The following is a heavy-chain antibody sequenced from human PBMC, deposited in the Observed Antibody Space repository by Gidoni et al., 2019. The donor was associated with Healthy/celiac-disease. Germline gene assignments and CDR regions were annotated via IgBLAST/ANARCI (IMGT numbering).Heavy chain of an antibody. V-gene: IGHV3-49*03. Sequence: EVQLVESGGGLVQPGRSLRLSCTASGFTLGDYAMGWFRQAPGKGLEWVGFIRSKAYGGTTEYAASVKGRFTISRDDSKSIAYLQMNSLKTEDTAVYYCTRYTVTTGDYWGQGTLVTVSS. CDR1: GFTLGDYA. D-gene: IGHD4-17*01. CDR3: TRYTVTTGDY. J-gene: IGHJ4*02. CDR2: IRSKAYGGTT.